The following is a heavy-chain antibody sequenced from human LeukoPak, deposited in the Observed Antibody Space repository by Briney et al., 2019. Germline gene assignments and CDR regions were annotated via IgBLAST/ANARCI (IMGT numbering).Heavy chain of an antibody. CDR2: MNPNSGNT. J-gene: IGHJ4*02. Sequence: ASVKVSCKASGYTFTSYDINWVRQATGQGLEWMGWMNPNSGNTGYAQKFQGRVTMTRNTSISTAYMELSSLRSEDTAVYYCARGCRPYYYGSGSYSDWGQGTLDTVSS. D-gene: IGHD3-10*01. CDR3: ARGCRPYYYGSGSYSD. V-gene: IGHV1-8*01. CDR1: GYTFTSYD.